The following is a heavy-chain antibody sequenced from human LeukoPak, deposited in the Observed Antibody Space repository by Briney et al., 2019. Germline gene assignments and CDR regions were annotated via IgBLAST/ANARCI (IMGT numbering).Heavy chain of an antibody. Sequence: GGSLRLSCAASGFTFSSYSMNWVRQAPGKGLEWVSSISSSSTYIYYADSVKGRFTISRDNAKNSLYLQMNSLRAEDTAVYYCARDLGIAVAVPNWFDPWGQGTLVTVSS. CDR3: ARDLGIAVAVPNWFDP. J-gene: IGHJ5*02. CDR1: GFTFSSYS. D-gene: IGHD6-19*01. V-gene: IGHV3-21*01. CDR2: ISSSSTYI.